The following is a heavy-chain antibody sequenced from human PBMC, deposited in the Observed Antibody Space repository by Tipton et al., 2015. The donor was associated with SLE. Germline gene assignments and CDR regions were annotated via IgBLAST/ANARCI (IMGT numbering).Heavy chain of an antibody. V-gene: IGHV4-59*12. D-gene: IGHD3-10*01. Sequence: TLSLTCTVSGGSISSYYWSWIRQPPGKGLEWIGNIYYSGSTNYNPSLKSRVTVSVDTSKNHFSLQLTSVTAADTAVYFCARVEAVVYGSGIVDSWGQGTLVTDSS. CDR3: ARVEAVVYGSGIVDS. CDR1: GGSISSYY. CDR2: IYYSGST. J-gene: IGHJ4*02.